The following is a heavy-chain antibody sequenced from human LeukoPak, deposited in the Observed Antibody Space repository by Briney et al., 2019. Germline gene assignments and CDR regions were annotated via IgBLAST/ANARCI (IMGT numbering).Heavy chain of an antibody. D-gene: IGHD6-13*01. V-gene: IGHV3-9*01. Sequence: GRSLRLSCAASGFIFDDYGMHWVRQVPGKGLERVAGITWNSGSLNYVDSVKGRFTVSRDNAKNSLYLQMNSLRPEDTALYYCAKGATSTWYPYFDYWGQGILVTVSS. CDR2: ITWNSGSL. J-gene: IGHJ4*02. CDR3: AKGATSTWYPYFDY. CDR1: GFIFDDYG.